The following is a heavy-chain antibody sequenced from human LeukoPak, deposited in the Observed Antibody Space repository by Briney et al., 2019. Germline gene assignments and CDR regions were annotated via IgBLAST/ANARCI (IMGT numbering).Heavy chain of an antibody. CDR3: ARSRGPYSSGPGIDYGMDV. CDR2: INPSGGST. Sequence: ASVKVSCKASGYTFTSYYMHWVRQAPGQGLEWMGIINPSGGSTSYAQKFQGRVTMTRDTSTSTVYMELSSLRSEDTAVYYCARSRGPYSSGPGIDYGMDVWGQGTTVTVSS. J-gene: IGHJ6*02. D-gene: IGHD6-19*01. CDR1: GYTFTSYY. V-gene: IGHV1-46*01.